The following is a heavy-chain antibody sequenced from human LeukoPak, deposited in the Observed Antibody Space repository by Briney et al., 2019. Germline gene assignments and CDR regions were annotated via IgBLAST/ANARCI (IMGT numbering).Heavy chain of an antibody. Sequence: GGSLRLSCAASGFTFSSYAMHWVRQAPGKGLEWVAVISYDGSNKYYADSVKGRFTISRDNSKNTLYLQMNSLRAEDTAVYYCARDGVEQTGYSSGWYYFDYWGQGTLVTVSS. CDR2: ISYDGSNK. CDR3: ARDGVEQTGYSSGWYYFDY. V-gene: IGHV3-30*04. CDR1: GFTFSSYA. J-gene: IGHJ4*02. D-gene: IGHD6-19*01.